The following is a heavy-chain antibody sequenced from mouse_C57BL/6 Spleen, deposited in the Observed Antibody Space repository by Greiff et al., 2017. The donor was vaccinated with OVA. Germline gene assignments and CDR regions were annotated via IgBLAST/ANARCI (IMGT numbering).Heavy chain of an antibody. CDR2: ISYDGSN. CDR1: GYSITSGYY. D-gene: IGHD2-4*01. J-gene: IGHJ4*01. V-gene: IGHV3-6*01. Sequence: EVKLQESGPGLVKPSQSLSLTCSVTGYSITSGYYWNWIRQFPGNKLEWMGYISYDGSNNYNPSLKNRISITRDTSKNQFFLKLNSVTTEDTATYYCARRTSHYDYYYYAMDYWGQGTSVTVSS. CDR3: ARRTSHYDYYYYAMDY.